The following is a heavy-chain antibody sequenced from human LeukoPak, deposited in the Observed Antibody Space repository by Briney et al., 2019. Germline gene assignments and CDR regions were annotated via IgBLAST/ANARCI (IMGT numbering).Heavy chain of an antibody. V-gene: IGHV3-30*18. CDR2: ISPDGNSE. D-gene: IGHD1/OR15-1a*01. J-gene: IGHJ4*02. CDR3: AKVNNYDDY. Sequence: GGSLRLSCAASGFTFSTFGIHWVRQAPGKGLEWVAAISPDGNSEYYADSVKGRFTISRDNSKNMTYLQMNSLRGEDSAVYYCAKVNNYDDYWGQGTLVTVSS. CDR1: GFTFSTFG.